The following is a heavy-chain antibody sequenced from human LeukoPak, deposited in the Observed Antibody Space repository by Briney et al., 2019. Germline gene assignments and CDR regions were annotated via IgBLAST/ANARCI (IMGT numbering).Heavy chain of an antibody. D-gene: IGHD6-13*01. CDR3: ARRKSDRSSWFPGISNYFDY. J-gene: IGHJ4*02. CDR1: GGSFSGYY. CDR2: INHSGSI. V-gene: IGHV4-34*01. Sequence: SETLSLTCAVYGGSFSGYYWSWIHQPPGKGLEWIGEINHSGSINYNPSLKSRVTISVDTSKNQFSLKPSSVTAADTAVYYCARRKSDRSSWFPGISNYFDYWGQGALVTVSS.